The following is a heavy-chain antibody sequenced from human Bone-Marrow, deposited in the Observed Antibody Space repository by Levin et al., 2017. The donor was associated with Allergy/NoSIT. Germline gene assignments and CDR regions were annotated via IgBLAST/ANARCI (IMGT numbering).Heavy chain of an antibody. D-gene: IGHD1-1*01. J-gene: IGHJ5*02. V-gene: IGHV3-48*03. Sequence: GESLKISCAASGFTFSNYEMNWVRQAPGKGLEWISYISSTGSTTYYADSVKGRFTISRDNAKNSLFLEMNNLRAEDTAVYYCARSGGTAVVPRRANWFDTWGQGTLVTVSS. CDR1: GFTFSNYE. CDR3: ARSGGTAVVPRRANWFDT. CDR2: ISSTGSTT.